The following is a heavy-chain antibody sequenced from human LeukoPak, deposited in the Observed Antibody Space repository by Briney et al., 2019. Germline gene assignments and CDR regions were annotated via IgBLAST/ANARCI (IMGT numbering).Heavy chain of an antibody. V-gene: IGHV1-69*05. CDR3: ARVREGGAAFDI. D-gene: IGHD1-26*01. CDR1: GYNFNRYT. Sequence: GASVKVSCKTSGYNFNRYTITWVRQAPGQGLEWMGGIIPIFGTANYAQKFQGRVTITTDESTSTAYMELSSLRSEDTAVYYCARVREGGAAFDIWGQGTMVTVSS. J-gene: IGHJ3*02. CDR2: IIPIFGTA.